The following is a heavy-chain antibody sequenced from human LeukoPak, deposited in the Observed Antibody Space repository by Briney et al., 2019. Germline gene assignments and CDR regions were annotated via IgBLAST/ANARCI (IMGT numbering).Heavy chain of an antibody. CDR1: GFTFSSYS. V-gene: IGHV3-21*01. J-gene: IGHJ4*02. CDR2: ISSGSSYI. Sequence: GGSLRLSCAASGFTFSSYSMNWVRQAPGKGLEWVSSISSGSSYIYYADSVKGRFTISRDNAKNSLYLQMNSLRAEDTAVYYCARDIAAAGYFDYWGQGTLVTVSS. CDR3: ARDIAAAGYFDY. D-gene: IGHD6-13*01.